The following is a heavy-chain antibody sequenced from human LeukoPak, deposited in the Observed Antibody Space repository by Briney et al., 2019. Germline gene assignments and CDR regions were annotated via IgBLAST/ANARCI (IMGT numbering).Heavy chain of an antibody. CDR2: IYYSGST. Sequence: SETLSLTCTVSGGSISSYYWSWIRQPPGKGLEWIGYIYYSGSTNYNPSLKSQVTISVDTSKNQFSLKLSSVTAADTAVYYCAGDGHSLANWFDPWGQGTLVTVSS. CDR3: AGDGHSLANWFDP. CDR1: GGSISSYY. J-gene: IGHJ5*02. D-gene: IGHD1-26*01. V-gene: IGHV4-59*01.